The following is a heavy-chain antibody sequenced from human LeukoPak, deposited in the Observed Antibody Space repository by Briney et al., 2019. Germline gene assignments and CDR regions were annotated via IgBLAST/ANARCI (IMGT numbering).Heavy chain of an antibody. Sequence: SQTLSLTCTVSGGSIIRYHLSWIQQPAGRRLEWIGRTYTSGSTNYNPSLKSRITMSVDTSKNQFSLKLSSVTAADTAVYYCARDPSNCSGGSCLDDAFDIWGQGTMVTVSS. D-gene: IGHD2-15*01. CDR2: TYTSGST. V-gene: IGHV4-4*07. J-gene: IGHJ3*02. CDR3: ARDPSNCSGGSCLDDAFDI. CDR1: GGSIIRYH.